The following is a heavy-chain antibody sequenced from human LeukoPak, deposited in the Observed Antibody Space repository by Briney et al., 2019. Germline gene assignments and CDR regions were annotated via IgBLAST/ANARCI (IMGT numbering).Heavy chain of an antibody. J-gene: IGHJ4*02. D-gene: IGHD6-19*01. CDR1: GGSFSGHY. CDR3: ARGLPTGYSSGWYSRKGYFDY. Sequence: PSETLSLTCAVYGGSFSGHYWSWIRQPPGKGLEWIGEINHSGSTNYNPSLKSRVTISVDTSKNQFSLKLSSVTAADTAVYYCARGLPTGYSSGWYSRKGYFDYWGQGTLVTVSS. V-gene: IGHV4-34*01. CDR2: INHSGST.